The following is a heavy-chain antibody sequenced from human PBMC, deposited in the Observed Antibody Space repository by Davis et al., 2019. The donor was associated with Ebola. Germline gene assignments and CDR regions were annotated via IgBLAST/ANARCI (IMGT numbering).Heavy chain of an antibody. J-gene: IGHJ4*02. CDR3: TTRGFDS. CDR2: IIPIFRSP. Sequence: SVKVSCKASGDTFSSFAFTWVRQAPGQGLEWMGGIIPIFRSPNYAQKFQGRITITADESSTTVYMELSSLRSEDTAVYYCTTRGFDSWGQGTLVTVSS. V-gene: IGHV1-69*13. D-gene: IGHD4-17*01. CDR1: GDTFSSFA.